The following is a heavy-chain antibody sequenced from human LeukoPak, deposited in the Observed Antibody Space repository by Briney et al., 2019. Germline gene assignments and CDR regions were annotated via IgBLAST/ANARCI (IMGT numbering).Heavy chain of an antibody. J-gene: IGHJ6*02. CDR2: ISSSSSYI. Sequence: PGGSLRLSCAASGFTFSSYSMNWLRQAPGKALEWVSSISSSSSYIYYADSVKGRFTISRDNAKNSLYLQMNSLRAEDTAVYYCAREGAVAGTYYYGMDVWGQGTTVTVSS. CDR3: AREGAVAGTYYYGMDV. V-gene: IGHV3-21*01. D-gene: IGHD6-19*01. CDR1: GFTFSSYS.